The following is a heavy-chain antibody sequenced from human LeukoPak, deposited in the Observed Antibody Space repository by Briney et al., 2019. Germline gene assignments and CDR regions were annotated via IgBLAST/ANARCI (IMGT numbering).Heavy chain of an antibody. CDR1: GGSFSGYY. CDR3: ARAPARGGDFDY. Sequence: PSETLSPTCAVYGGSFSGYYWSWIRQPPGKGLEWIGEINHSGSTNYNPSLKSRVTISVDTSKNQFSLKLSSVTAADTAVYYCARAPARGGDFDYWGQGTLVTVSS. J-gene: IGHJ4*02. V-gene: IGHV4-34*01. D-gene: IGHD2-21*01. CDR2: INHSGST.